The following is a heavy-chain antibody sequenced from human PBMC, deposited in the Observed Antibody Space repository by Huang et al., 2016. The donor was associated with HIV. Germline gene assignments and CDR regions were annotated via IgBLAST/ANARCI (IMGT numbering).Heavy chain of an antibody. CDR1: GVTLSNSD. D-gene: IGHD5-18*01. J-gene: IGHJ4*02. V-gene: IGHV3-23*01. Sequence: EVQLLESGGGLVQPGGSLRLSCAASGVTLSNSDIDMSWVRRGPGKGLEWVSSIVGSGGTTYYADSVKGRFTISRDTSKNTLFPQMNSLRAEDTAVYYCAKGYPLNYFDYWGQGTLVTVSS. CDR2: IVGSGGTT. CDR3: AKGYPLNYFDY.